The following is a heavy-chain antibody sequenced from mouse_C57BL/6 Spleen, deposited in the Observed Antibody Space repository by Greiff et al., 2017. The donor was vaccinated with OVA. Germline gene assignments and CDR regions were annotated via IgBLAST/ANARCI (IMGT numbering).Heavy chain of an antibody. Sequence: EVHLVESGGDLVQPGGSLQLSCAASGFTFSSYAMSWVRQTPDKRLEWVATISSGGSYTYYPATVKGRFTISRDNTKNTLYLQMSSLKSEDTAMYYCARQDDYGSGPECFDYWGQGTTLTVSS. CDR2: ISSGGSYT. D-gene: IGHD1-1*01. CDR3: ARQDDYGSGPECFDY. CDR1: GFTFSSYA. J-gene: IGHJ2*01. V-gene: IGHV5-6*01.